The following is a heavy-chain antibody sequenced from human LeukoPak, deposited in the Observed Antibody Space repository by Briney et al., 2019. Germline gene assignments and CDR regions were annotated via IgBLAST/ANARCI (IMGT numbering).Heavy chain of an antibody. Sequence: SETLSLTCAVYGGSFSGYYWSWIRQPPGKGLEWIGEINHSGSTNYNPSLKSRVTISVDTSKNQFSLKLSSVTAADTAVYYCARANYYGSGRGFDPWGQGTLVTVSS. CDR2: INHSGST. CDR3: ARANYYGSGRGFDP. J-gene: IGHJ5*02. CDR1: GGSFSGYY. D-gene: IGHD3-10*01. V-gene: IGHV4-34*01.